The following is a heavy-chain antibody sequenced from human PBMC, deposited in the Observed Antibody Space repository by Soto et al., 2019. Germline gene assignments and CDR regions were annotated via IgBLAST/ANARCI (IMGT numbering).Heavy chain of an antibody. CDR3: AMVDVYVTPSPQDV. CDR1: GYTFTRYG. CDR2: INTYNGNT. V-gene: IGHV1-18*01. J-gene: IGHJ6*02. D-gene: IGHD3-16*01. Sequence: QVQLVQSRAEVKNPGASVKVSCKACGYTFTRYGIGWARQAPGQGLEWMGWINTYNGNTNYAQNVQGRVTLTTDTSTSKAYMELRSLRSNDTAIYYCAMVDVYVTPSPQDVWGQGTTVIVSS.